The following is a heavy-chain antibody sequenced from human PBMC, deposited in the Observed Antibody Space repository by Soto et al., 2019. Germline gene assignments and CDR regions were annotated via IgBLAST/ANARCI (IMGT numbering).Heavy chain of an antibody. CDR2: TYWDDDK. V-gene: IGHV2-5*02. D-gene: IGHD2-15*01. J-gene: IGHJ6*02. CDR1: GFSLSTSGVG. Sequence: QITLKESGPTLVKPTQTLTLTCTFSGFSLSTSGVGVAWIRQPPGQAPEWLALTYWDDDKRYSPSLKSRLTITKDTSKNQVVLTMTNMDPVDTATYYCAHKGGRGAGMDVWGQGTTVTVSS. CDR3: AHKGGRGAGMDV.